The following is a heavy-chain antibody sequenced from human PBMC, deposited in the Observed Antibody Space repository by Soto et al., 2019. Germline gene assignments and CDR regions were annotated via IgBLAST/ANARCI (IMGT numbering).Heavy chain of an antibody. Sequence: SETLSLTCTVSGGSISSGGYYWSWIRQHPGKGLEWIGYIYYSGSTYYNPSLKSRVTISVDRSKNQFSLKLSSVTAADTAVYYCARHNYDSSGTAVDVWGQGTTVTVSS. J-gene: IGHJ6*02. CDR2: IYYSGST. CDR3: ARHNYDSSGTAVDV. CDR1: GGSISSGGYY. D-gene: IGHD3-22*01. V-gene: IGHV4-31*03.